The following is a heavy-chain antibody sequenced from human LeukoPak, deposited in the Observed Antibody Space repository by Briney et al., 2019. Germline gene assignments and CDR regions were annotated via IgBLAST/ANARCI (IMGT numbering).Heavy chain of an antibody. V-gene: IGHV3-11*01. CDR3: ARDTNNGLDV. CDR2: ISSSGRLM. D-gene: IGHD1-14*01. J-gene: IGHJ6*02. CDR1: GLTFSEYY. Sequence: GGSLRLSCAASGLTFSEYYINWIRQAPGKGLEWVSHISSSGRLMQYADSVRGRFTITRDNAQNFMSLQTNNLKPEDTAVYYCARDTNNGLDVWGRGTTVTVS.